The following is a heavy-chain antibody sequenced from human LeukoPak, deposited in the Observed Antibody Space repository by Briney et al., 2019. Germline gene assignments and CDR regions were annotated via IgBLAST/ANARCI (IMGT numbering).Heavy chain of an antibody. CDR3: ATQQVGIPAY. Sequence: GGSLRLSCAASGLTFSSHWMHWVRQAPGKGLVWVSRITNDGSSTTYAASVKGRFTISRDNAKNMLYLQVNSLRAEDTAVYYCATQQVGIPAYWGQGTLVTVSS. CDR2: ITNDGSST. V-gene: IGHV3-74*01. D-gene: IGHD6-13*01. J-gene: IGHJ4*02. CDR1: GLTFSSHW.